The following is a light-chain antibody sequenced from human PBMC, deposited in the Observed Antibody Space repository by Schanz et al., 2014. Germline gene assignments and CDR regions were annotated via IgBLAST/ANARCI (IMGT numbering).Light chain of an antibody. CDR3: QQYNNWPRWT. Sequence: EIVMTQSPATLSVSPGERVTLSCRASQSVSSSYLAWYQQKPGQAPRLLIYGASTRATGIPARFSGSGSGTEFTLTISSLQSEDFAVYYCQQYNNWPRWTFGQGTKVEIK. CDR1: QSVSSSY. J-gene: IGKJ1*01. V-gene: IGKV3-15*01. CDR2: GAS.